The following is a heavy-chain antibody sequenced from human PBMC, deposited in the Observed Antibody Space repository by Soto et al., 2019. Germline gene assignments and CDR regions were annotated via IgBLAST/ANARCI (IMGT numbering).Heavy chain of an antibody. CDR2: INPNSGGT. D-gene: IGHD3-3*01. V-gene: IGHV1-2*04. CDR1: GYTFTGYY. J-gene: IGHJ6*03. Sequence: ASVKVSCKASGYTFTGYYMHWVRQAPGQGLEWMGWINPNSGGTNYAQKFQGWVTMTRDTSISTAYMELSRLRSDDTAVYYCARDRYDFWSGYSQHYYYMDVWGKGTTVTVSS. CDR3: ARDRYDFWSGYSQHYYYMDV.